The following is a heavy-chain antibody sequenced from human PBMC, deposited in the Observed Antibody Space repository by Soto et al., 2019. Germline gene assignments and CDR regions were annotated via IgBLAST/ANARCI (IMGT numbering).Heavy chain of an antibody. D-gene: IGHD3-22*01. CDR1: GGSISSGGYS. CDR3: ARCCYYDSSGYYYPNWFDP. CDR2: IYHIGNT. Sequence: SETLSLTCAVSGGSISSGGYSWSWVRQPPGKGLEWIGYIYHIGNTYYNPSLKSRVTISVGRSKNQFSLKLSSVTAADTAVYYCARCCYYDSSGYYYPNWFDPWGQGTLVTVSS. V-gene: IGHV4-30-2*01. J-gene: IGHJ5*02.